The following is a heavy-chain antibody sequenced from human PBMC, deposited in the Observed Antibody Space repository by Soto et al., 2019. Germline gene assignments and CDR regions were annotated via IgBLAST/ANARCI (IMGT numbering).Heavy chain of an antibody. J-gene: IGHJ4*02. Sequence: QVQLVESGGVVVQPGRSLRLSCAASGFTFSSYAMHWVRQAPGKGLEWVAVISYDGSNKYYADSVKGRFTISRDNSKNTLYLQMNSLRAEDTDVYYCARGPRITILYYFYYWGQGTLVTVSS. CDR1: GFTFSSYA. CDR2: ISYDGSNK. V-gene: IGHV3-30-3*01. D-gene: IGHD3-3*01. CDR3: ARGPRITILYYFYY.